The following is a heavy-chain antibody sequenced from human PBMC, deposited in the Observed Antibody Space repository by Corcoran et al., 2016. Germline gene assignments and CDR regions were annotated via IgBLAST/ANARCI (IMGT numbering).Heavy chain of an antibody. CDR3: ARAVGIQLSWFDP. J-gene: IGHJ5*02. CDR2: IYYSGST. D-gene: IGHD5-18*01. Sequence: QVQLQESGPGLVKPSETLSLTCTVSGGSISSYYWSWIRQPPGKGLEWIGYIYYSGSTNYNPSLKSRVTISVDTSKNQFSLKLSSVTAADTAVYYCARAVGIQLSWFDPWGQGTLVTVSS. V-gene: IGHV4-59*01. CDR1: GGSISSYY.